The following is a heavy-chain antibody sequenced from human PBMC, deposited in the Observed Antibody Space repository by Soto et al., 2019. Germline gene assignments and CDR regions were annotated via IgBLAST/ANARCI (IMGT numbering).Heavy chain of an antibody. V-gene: IGHV1-69*19. D-gene: IGHD3-10*01. CDR2: ISPMFGAA. CDR1: GGTFNTYA. Sequence: QVQLVQSGAEMKKPGSSVKVSCQSSGGTFNTYAMNWVRQAPGQGPEWMGDISPMFGAANYAPKFQGRVTITAAEFTGTSYMQLSSLTSEDTDLYFCAREVQVHTPAFVYRGQGTLVTVSS. CDR3: AREVQVHTPAFVY. J-gene: IGHJ4*02.